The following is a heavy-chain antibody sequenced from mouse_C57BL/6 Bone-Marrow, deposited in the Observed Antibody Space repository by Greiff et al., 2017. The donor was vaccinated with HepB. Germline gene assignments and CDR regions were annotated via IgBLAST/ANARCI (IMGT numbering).Heavy chain of an antibody. V-gene: IGHV1-63*01. Sequence: VQLQESGAELVRPGPSVKMSCKASGYTFTNYWIGWAKQRPGHGLEWIGDIYPGGGYTNYNEKFKGKATLTADKSSSTAYMQFSSLTSEDSAIYYCARLTTVVATGGYFDVWGTGTTVTVSS. J-gene: IGHJ1*03. D-gene: IGHD1-1*01. CDR1: GYTFTNYW. CDR3: ARLTTVVATGGYFDV. CDR2: IYPGGGYT.